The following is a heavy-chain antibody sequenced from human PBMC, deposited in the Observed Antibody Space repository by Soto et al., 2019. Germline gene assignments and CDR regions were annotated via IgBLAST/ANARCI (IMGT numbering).Heavy chain of an antibody. CDR1: GYIFSNYY. CDR3: ARSGVVIIPADLLHYYYYMDV. V-gene: IGHV1-46*03. CDR2: INPSGGST. D-gene: IGHD3-3*01. Sequence: QVQLVQSGAEVKKPGASVKISCKASGYIFSNYYMHWVRQAPGQGLEWMGIINPSGGSTSYAQKFRGRVTMTRDTSTSTVYMELSSLRSEDTAVYYCARSGVVIIPADLLHYYYYMDVWGKGTTVTVSS. J-gene: IGHJ6*03.